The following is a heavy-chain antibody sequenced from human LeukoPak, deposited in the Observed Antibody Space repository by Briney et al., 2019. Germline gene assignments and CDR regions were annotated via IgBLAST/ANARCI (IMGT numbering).Heavy chain of an antibody. Sequence: GGSLRLSCAASGFTFSSYSMNWVRQAPGKGLEWVSVIYSDGSTYSADSVKGRFTISRDNSKNTLYLQMNSLRADDTAIYYCATTGGSSLDYWGQGTLVTVSS. CDR1: GFTFSSYS. J-gene: IGHJ4*02. CDR2: IYSDGST. CDR3: ATTGGSSLDY. D-gene: IGHD3-10*01. V-gene: IGHV3-66*01.